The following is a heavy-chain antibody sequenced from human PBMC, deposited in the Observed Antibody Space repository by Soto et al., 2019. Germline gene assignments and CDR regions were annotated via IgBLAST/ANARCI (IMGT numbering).Heavy chain of an antibody. Sequence: GGALRPSCAVSGFTFSSYGMHWGRQAPGKGLEWVAVISYDGSNKYYADSVKGRFTISRDKSKNTLYLQMNSLRAEDTAVYYCAKDLAAAGRNYGMDVWGQGTTVTVSS. J-gene: IGHJ6*02. CDR2: ISYDGSNK. V-gene: IGHV3-30*18. CDR1: GFTFSSYG. CDR3: AKDLAAAGRNYGMDV. D-gene: IGHD6-13*01.